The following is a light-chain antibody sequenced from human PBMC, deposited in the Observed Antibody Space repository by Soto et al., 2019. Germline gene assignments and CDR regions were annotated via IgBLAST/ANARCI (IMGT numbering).Light chain of an antibody. Sequence: QSALTQPASVSGSPGQSITISCTGTSSDVGGYNFVSWYQHYPGKAPKLIIYDVTNRPSGVSDRFSGSKSGNTASLTISGLQAEDEADYHCTSYANSSTRVVFGGGTKVTVL. CDR2: DVT. CDR1: SSDVGGYNF. CDR3: TSYANSSTRVV. V-gene: IGLV2-14*03. J-gene: IGLJ2*01.